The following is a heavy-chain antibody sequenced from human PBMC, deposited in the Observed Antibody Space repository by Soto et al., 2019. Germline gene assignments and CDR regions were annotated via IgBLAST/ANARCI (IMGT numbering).Heavy chain of an antibody. V-gene: IGHV2-5*01. CDR1: GFSLSSSGVG. Sequence: SGPTLVNPTQTLTLTCTFSGFSLSSSGVGVGWIRQPPGKALEWLALIYWNDDKRYSPSLKSRLTITKDTSKNQVVLTMTNMDPVDTATYYCAHPTIFGIVISSFDYWGQGTLVTVSS. CDR2: IYWNDDK. J-gene: IGHJ4*02. CDR3: AHPTIFGIVISSFDY. D-gene: IGHD3-3*01.